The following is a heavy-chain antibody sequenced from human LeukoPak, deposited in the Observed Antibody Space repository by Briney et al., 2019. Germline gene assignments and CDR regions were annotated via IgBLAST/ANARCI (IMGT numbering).Heavy chain of an antibody. V-gene: IGHV4-34*01. Sequence: PSETLSLTCAVYGGSFSGYYWSWIRQPPGKGLEWIGEINHSGSTNYNPSLKSRVTISVDTSKNQFSLKLSSVTAADTAVYYCARGSPNYGGEGGSDYWGQGTLVTVSS. D-gene: IGHD4-23*01. CDR3: ARGSPNYGGEGGSDY. J-gene: IGHJ4*02. CDR1: GGSFSGYY. CDR2: INHSGST.